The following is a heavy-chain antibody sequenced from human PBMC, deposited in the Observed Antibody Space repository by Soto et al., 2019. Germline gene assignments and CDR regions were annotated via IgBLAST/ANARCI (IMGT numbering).Heavy chain of an antibody. CDR3: ARDPYCSSTSCYAFDI. J-gene: IGHJ3*02. D-gene: IGHD2-2*01. CDR2: INPNSGGT. V-gene: IGHV1-2*04. CDR1: GYTFTGYY. Sequence: ASVKVSCKASGYTFTGYYMHWVRQAPGQGLEWMGWINPNSGGTNYAQKFQGWVTMTRDTSISTAYMELSRLRSDDTAVYYCARDPYCSSTSCYAFDIWGQGTMVTVSS.